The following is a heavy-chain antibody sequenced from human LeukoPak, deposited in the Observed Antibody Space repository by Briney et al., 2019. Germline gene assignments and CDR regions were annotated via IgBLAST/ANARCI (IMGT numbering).Heavy chain of an antibody. CDR3: AKLRRSGWSRVDFDY. Sequence: GGSLRLSCATSGFIFSSCAMSWVRQAPGKGLEWVSAISGSGGSTYYADSVKGRFTISRDNSKNTLYLQMNSLRAEDTAVYYCAKLRRSGWSRVDFDYWGQGTLVTVSS. J-gene: IGHJ4*02. CDR2: ISGSGGST. V-gene: IGHV3-23*01. D-gene: IGHD6-19*01. CDR1: GFIFSSCA.